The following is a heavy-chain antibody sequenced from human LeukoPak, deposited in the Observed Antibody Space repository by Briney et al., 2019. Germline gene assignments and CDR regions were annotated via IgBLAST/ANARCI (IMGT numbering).Heavy chain of an antibody. CDR1: GGTFSRYA. Sequence: ASVKVSCKASGGTFSRYAISWGRQAPGQGLEWMGRIIPIFGIANYAQKFQGRVTITADKSTSTAYMELSSLRSEDTAVYYCAREVVPAAIEFGFDYWGQGTLVTVSS. CDR3: AREVVPAAIEFGFDY. D-gene: IGHD2-2*02. CDR2: IIPIFGIA. J-gene: IGHJ4*02. V-gene: IGHV1-69*04.